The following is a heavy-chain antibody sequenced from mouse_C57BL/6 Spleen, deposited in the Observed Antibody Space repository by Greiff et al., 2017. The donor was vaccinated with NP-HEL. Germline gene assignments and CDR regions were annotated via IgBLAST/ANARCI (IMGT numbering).Heavy chain of an antibody. CDR2: INPNYGTT. V-gene: IGHV1-39*01. CDR1: GYSFTDYN. CDR3: ASGGWLLYYFDY. D-gene: IGHD2-3*01. J-gene: IGHJ2*01. Sequence: VHVKQSGPELVKPGASVKISCKASGYSFTDYNMNWVKQSNGKSLEWIGVINPNYGTTSYNQKFKGKATLTVDQSSSTAYMQLNSLTSEDSAVYYCASGGWLLYYFDYWGQGTTLTVSS.